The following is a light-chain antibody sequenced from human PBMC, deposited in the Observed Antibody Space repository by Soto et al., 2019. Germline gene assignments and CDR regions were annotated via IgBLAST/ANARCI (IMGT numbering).Light chain of an antibody. J-gene: IGLJ1*01. CDR2: EGD. Sequence: QSVLTQPASVSGSPGQSITISCTGTSSDVGSYNFVSWYQQHPGKALKLMIYEGDKRPSGVSDRFSGSKSGNTASLTISGLQSEDEADYYCCSYAGSSTYVFGTGTKVT. CDR3: CSYAGSSTYV. CDR1: SSDVGSYNF. V-gene: IGLV2-23*01.